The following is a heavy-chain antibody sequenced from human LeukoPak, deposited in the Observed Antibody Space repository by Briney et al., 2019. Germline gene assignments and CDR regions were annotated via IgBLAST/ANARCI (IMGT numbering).Heavy chain of an antibody. V-gene: IGHV3-48*01. Sequence: PGGSLRLSCEASGFTFSNYSMNWVRQAPGKGLEWVSYIRSSSTTIYYADSVKGRFTISRDNAKNSLYLQMNSLRAEDTAVYYCARAKRIGFVCWGQGTMVAVSS. J-gene: IGHJ3*01. CDR3: ARAKRIGFVC. CDR2: IRSSSTTI. CDR1: GFTFSNYS. D-gene: IGHD3-22*01.